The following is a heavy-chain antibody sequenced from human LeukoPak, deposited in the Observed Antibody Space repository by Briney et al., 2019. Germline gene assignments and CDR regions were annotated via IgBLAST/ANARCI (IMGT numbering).Heavy chain of an antibody. V-gene: IGHV4-59*08. Sequence: SETLSLTCTVSGGSMSRYYWTWIRQPPGKGLECIGNIYYSGSTNYNPSLKSRVTLSIDASKNQFSLKLTSVTAADTAVYYCARTVDHSNYCFDPWGQGTLVTVTS. CDR1: GGSMSRYY. J-gene: IGHJ5*02. CDR3: ARTVDHSNYCFDP. CDR2: IYYSGST. D-gene: IGHD4-11*01.